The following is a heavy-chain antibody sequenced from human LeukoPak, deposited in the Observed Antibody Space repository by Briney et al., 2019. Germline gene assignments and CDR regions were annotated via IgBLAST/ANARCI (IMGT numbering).Heavy chain of an antibody. CDR2: ISYGGSNK. D-gene: IGHD2-2*02. J-gene: IGHJ4*02. CDR3: ARDQLDIVVVPAAIPVGY. CDR1: GFTFSSYA. V-gene: IGHV3-30*04. Sequence: GGSLRLSCAASGFTFSSYAMHWVRQAPGKGLEWVAVISYGGSNKYYADSVKGRFTISRDNSKNTLYLQMNSLRAEDTAVYYCARDQLDIVVVPAAIPVGYWGQGTLVTVSS.